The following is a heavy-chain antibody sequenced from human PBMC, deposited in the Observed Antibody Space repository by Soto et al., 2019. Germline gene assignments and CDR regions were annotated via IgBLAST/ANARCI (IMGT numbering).Heavy chain of an antibody. CDR2: FYPGDSDA. CDR1: GYRFTNYW. D-gene: IGHD2-21*01. CDR3: ARHMDCSGRDCSPGYYYGMDV. Sequence: VESLKISCKGSGYRFTNYWISCVLQMPVKVLEWMGVFYPGDSDARYNPSLEGQVTFSADKSISTAYLQWSSLKASDTAMYYCARHMDCSGRDCSPGYYYGMDVWGQGTTVTVSS. V-gene: IGHV5-51*01. J-gene: IGHJ6*02.